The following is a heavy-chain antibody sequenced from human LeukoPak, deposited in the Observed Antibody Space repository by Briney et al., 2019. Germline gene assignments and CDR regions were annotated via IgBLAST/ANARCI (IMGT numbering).Heavy chain of an antibody. V-gene: IGHV3-53*01. CDR3: ARDSSGWYDH. J-gene: IGHJ5*02. D-gene: IGHD6-19*01. Sequence: GGSLRLSCAASLFHLRTNHMSWGRQAPGRGLEWVSVIYAGGTTYYADSVRGRFTISRDNSKNTLYLQMNSLRDEDTAVYYCARDSSGWYDHWGQGTLVTVSS. CDR1: LFHLRTNH. CDR2: IYAGGTT.